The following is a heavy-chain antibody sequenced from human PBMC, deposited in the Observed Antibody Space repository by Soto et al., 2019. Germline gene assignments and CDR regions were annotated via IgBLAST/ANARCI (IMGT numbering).Heavy chain of an antibody. D-gene: IGHD3-3*01. CDR2: ISHNSDYT. V-gene: IGHV3-11*06. J-gene: IGHJ4*02. Sequence: PGGSLRLSCAASGLNFGLSFMIWMRQRPGKGLEWVSFISHNSDYTNHADSVKGRFTISRDNAKNSLYLHMNSLRDDDTAVYYCATPVVRFLEWTTDYWGRGTLVTVSS. CDR1: GLNFGLSF. CDR3: ATPVVRFLEWTTDY.